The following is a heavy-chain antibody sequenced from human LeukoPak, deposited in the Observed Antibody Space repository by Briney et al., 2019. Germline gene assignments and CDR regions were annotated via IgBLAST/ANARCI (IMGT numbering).Heavy chain of an antibody. CDR1: GFTVSSYT. Sequence: GGSLRLSCAASGFTVSSYTMHWVRQAPGKGLEWVAVISYDGNTKYYADSVKGRFTISRDDSKSTLYLQMNSLRDEDTAVYYCARRVQATVLDYWGQGTLLTVSS. J-gene: IGHJ4*02. D-gene: IGHD2-2*01. CDR2: ISYDGNTK. V-gene: IGHV3-30-3*01. CDR3: ARRVQATVLDY.